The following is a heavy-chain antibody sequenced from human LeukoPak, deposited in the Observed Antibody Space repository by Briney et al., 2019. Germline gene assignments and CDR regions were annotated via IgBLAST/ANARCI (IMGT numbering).Heavy chain of an antibody. CDR1: GYTFTSYD. D-gene: IGHD6-19*01. J-gene: IGHJ5*02. CDR2: MNPNSGNT. Sequence: ASVKVSCKASGYTFTSYDVNWVRQATGQGLEWMGWMNPNSGNTGYAQKFQGRVTITRNTSISTAYMELSSLRSKDTAVYYCARDTSYSSGWLMDWFDPWGQGTLVTVSS. V-gene: IGHV1-8*03. CDR3: ARDTSYSSGWLMDWFDP.